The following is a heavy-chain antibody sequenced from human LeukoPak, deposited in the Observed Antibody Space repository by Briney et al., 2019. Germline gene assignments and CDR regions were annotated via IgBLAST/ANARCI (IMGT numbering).Heavy chain of an antibody. CDR3: ASGYKTVSVFDH. CDR1: GYTFTTYY. Sequence: GASVNVSCKASGYTFTTYYMHWVRQAPGQGLVWMGLINPSGGGTRYAQKFQGRVTMTRDTSTSTVYMELSSLRSEDTAAYYCASGYKTVSVFDHWGQGTLVTVSS. V-gene: IGHV1-46*01. J-gene: IGHJ4*02. D-gene: IGHD5-24*01. CDR2: INPSGGGT.